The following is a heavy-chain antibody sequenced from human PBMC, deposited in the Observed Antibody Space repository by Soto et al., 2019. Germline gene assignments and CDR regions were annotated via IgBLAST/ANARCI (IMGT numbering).Heavy chain of an antibody. CDR2: TNHSGST. J-gene: IGHJ6*02. D-gene: IGHD3-10*01. V-gene: IGHV4-34*01. Sequence: PSETLSLTCAVYGGSFSGYYWSWIRQPPGKGLEWIGETNHSGSTNYNPSLKSRVTISVDTSKNQCSLKLSSVTAADTAVYYCARGKRITMVRGVTSYGMDVRGHGTTVPV. CDR1: GGSFSGYY. CDR3: ARGKRITMVRGVTSYGMDV.